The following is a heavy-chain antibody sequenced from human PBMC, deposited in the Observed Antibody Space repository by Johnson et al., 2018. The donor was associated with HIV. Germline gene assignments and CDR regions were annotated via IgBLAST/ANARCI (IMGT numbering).Heavy chain of an antibody. D-gene: IGHD1-1*01. CDR1: GFTFSTYV. CDR3: ARDLDLREDLAFDI. J-gene: IGHJ3*02. CDR2: ISDSGDSA. Sequence: VQLVESGGGLIQPGVSLRLSCAASGFTFSTYVMTWVRQAPGKGLEWVSSISDSGDSAFHADSVKGRFTISRDNSKNTLYLQMNSLRAEDTAVYYCARDLDLREDLAFDIWGQGTMVTVSS. V-gene: IGHV3-23*04.